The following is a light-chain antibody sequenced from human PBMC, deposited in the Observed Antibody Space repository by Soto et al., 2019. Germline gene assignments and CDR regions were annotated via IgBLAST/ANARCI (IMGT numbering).Light chain of an antibody. CDR2: GAS. CDR1: QSVSSN. Sequence: EIVMTQSPATLSVTQGERATLSCRASQSVSSNLAWYQQKPGQAPRLLIYGASTRATGIPARFSGSGSGTEFTLTLSSLQSEDFAVYSCQQYNNGPWTFGQGTKVEIK. J-gene: IGKJ1*01. V-gene: IGKV3-15*01. CDR3: QQYNNGPWT.